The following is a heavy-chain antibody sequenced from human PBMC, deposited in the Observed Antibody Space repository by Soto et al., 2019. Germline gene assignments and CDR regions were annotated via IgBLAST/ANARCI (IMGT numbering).Heavy chain of an antibody. Sequence: SETLSLTCAVYGGSFSGYYWSWIRQPPGKGLEWIGEINHSGSTNYNPSLKSRVTISVDTSKNQFSLKLSSGTAADTAVYYCARVKEVIRYFDWLYYFDYWGQGTLVTVSS. V-gene: IGHV4-34*01. CDR1: GGSFSGYY. D-gene: IGHD3-9*01. CDR3: ARVKEVIRYFDWLYYFDY. J-gene: IGHJ4*02. CDR2: INHSGST.